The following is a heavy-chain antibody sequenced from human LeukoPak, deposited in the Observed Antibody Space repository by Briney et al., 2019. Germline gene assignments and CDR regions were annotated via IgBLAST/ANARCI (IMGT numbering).Heavy chain of an antibody. D-gene: IGHD6-13*01. J-gene: IGHJ4*02. CDR2: ININTGNP. Sequence: ASVKVSCKASGYTFTSYAMNWVRQAPGQGLEWVGWININTGNPTYAQGFTGRFVFSLDTSVSTAYLQISSLKAEDTAVYYCATPGEGSSWYSFDYWGQGTLVTVSS. V-gene: IGHV7-4-1*02. CDR3: ATPGEGSSWYSFDY. CDR1: GYTFTSYA.